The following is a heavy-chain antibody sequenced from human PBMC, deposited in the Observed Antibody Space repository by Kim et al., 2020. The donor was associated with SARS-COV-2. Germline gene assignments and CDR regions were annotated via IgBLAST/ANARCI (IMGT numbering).Heavy chain of an antibody. CDR1: GFTFSSYA. J-gene: IGHJ3*02. V-gene: IGHV3-23*01. D-gene: IGHD3-9*01. Sequence: LSLTCAASGFTFSSYAMSWVRQAPGKGLEWVSAISGSGGSTYYADSVKGRFTISRDNSKNTLYLQMNSLRAEDTAVYYCAKDVVMPLTTLRYFDWSTRDDAFDIWGQGTMVTVSS. CDR3: AKDVVMPLTTLRYFDWSTRDDAFDI. CDR2: ISGSGGST.